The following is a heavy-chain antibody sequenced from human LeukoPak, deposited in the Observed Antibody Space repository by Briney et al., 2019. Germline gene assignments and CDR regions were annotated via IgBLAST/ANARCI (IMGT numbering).Heavy chain of an antibody. J-gene: IGHJ4*02. D-gene: IGHD3-22*01. CDR3: ARGHSSGLDY. CDR2: MSPSTGNT. V-gene: IGHV1-8*01. CDR1: GYTFTSYD. Sequence: ASVKVSCKASGYTFTSYDINWVRQATGQGFEWMGWMSPSTGNTGYAQKFQGRVTMTRYTSVSTAYMELSSLRSDDTAVYYCARGHSSGLDYWGQGTLVTVSS.